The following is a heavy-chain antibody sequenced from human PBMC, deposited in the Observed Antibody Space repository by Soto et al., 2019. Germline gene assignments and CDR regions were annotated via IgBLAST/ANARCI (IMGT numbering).Heavy chain of an antibody. J-gene: IGHJ5*02. Sequence: GASVKVSCKASGGTFNNYPITWVRQAPGEGLEWMGGSIPIFGTANYAQKFQGRVTISVDESTSTAYMELSSLRSEDTAVYYCAIYYYDSSGYPPWGQGTLVTVSS. V-gene: IGHV1-69*13. CDR2: SIPIFGTA. D-gene: IGHD3-22*01. CDR1: GGTFNNYP. CDR3: AIYYYDSSGYPP.